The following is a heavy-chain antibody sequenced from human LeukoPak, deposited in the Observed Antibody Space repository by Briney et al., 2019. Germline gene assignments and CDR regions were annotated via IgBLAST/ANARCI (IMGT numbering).Heavy chain of an antibody. CDR1: GGSISSYY. J-gene: IGHJ4*02. CDR2: IYYSGST. CDR3: ARGGGDFYYGSGSYVRALFDY. V-gene: IGHV4-59*12. D-gene: IGHD3-10*01. Sequence: SETLSLTCTVSGGSISSYYWSWIRQPPGKGLEWIGYIYYSGSTNYKPSLKSRVTISVDTSKNQFSLKLSSVTAADTAVYYCARGGGDFYYGSGSYVRALFDYWGQGTLVTVSS.